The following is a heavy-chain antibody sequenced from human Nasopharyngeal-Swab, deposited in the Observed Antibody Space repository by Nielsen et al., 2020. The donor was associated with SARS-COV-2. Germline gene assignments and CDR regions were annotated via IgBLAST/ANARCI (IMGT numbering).Heavy chain of an antibody. Sequence: KVSCKGSGYSFTTYWIGWVRQMPGKGLEWMGIIYPGDSNTRYSPSFQGQVTISVDKYSSTAYLQWGSLKASDTAIYYCARPMRPMGHYYFGMDVWGQGTTVTVSS. D-gene: IGHD1-26*01. J-gene: IGHJ6*02. CDR3: ARPMRPMGHYYFGMDV. CDR1: GYSFTTYW. V-gene: IGHV5-51*01. CDR2: IYPGDSNT.